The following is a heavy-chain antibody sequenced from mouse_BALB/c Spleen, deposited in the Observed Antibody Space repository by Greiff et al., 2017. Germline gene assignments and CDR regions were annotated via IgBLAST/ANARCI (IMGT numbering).Heavy chain of an antibody. Sequence: EVQLQESGPGLVKPSQSLSLTCSVTGYSITSGYYWNWIRQFPGNKLEWMGYISYDGSNNYNPSLKNRISITRDTSKNQFFLKLNSVTTEDTATYYCASYDYDDAMDYWGQGTSVTVSS. J-gene: IGHJ4*01. CDR2: ISYDGSN. CDR3: ASYDYDDAMDY. V-gene: IGHV3-6*02. D-gene: IGHD2-4*01. CDR1: GYSITSGYY.